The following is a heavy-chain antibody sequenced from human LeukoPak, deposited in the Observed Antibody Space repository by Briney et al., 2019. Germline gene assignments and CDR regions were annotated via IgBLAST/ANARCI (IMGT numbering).Heavy chain of an antibody. CDR3: AREWYPDY. D-gene: IGHD2-15*01. V-gene: IGHV4-59*01. Sequence: SETLSLTCTVSGGSIGSYYWSWIRQPPGKGLEWVGYIYYSGSTNYNPSLKSRVTISVDTSKNQFSLKLSSVTAADTAVYYCAREWYPDYWGQGTLVTVSS. CDR2: IYYSGST. J-gene: IGHJ4*02. CDR1: GGSIGSYY.